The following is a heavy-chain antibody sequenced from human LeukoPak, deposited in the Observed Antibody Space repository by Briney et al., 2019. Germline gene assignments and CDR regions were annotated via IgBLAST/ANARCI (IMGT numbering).Heavy chain of an antibody. V-gene: IGHV3-21*01. J-gene: IGHJ4*02. D-gene: IGHD5-18*01. CDR1: GFTFSSYS. CDR2: ISSSSSYI. CDR3: AREDTAMVIPFDY. Sequence: GGSLRLSCAASGFTFSSYSMNWVRQAPGKGLEWVSSISSSSSYIYYADSVKGRFTISRDNAKNSLYLQMNSLRAEDTAAYYCAREDTAMVIPFDYWGQGTLVTVSS.